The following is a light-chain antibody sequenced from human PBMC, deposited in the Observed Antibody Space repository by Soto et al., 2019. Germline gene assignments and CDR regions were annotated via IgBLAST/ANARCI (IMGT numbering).Light chain of an antibody. CDR2: EGS. CDR1: SG. CDR3: CSYAGSSTFVV. V-gene: IGLV2-23*03. J-gene: IGLJ2*01. Sequence: QSALTQPPSASGSPGQSVTISCTGASGVSWYQQHPGKAPKLLIYEGSKRPSGVSNRFSGSKSGNTASLTISGLQAEDEADYYCCSYAGSSTFVVFGGGTKLTVL.